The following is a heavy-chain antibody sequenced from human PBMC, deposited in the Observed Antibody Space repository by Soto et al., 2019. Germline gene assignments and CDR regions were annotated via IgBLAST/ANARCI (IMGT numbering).Heavy chain of an antibody. J-gene: IGHJ4*02. V-gene: IGHV3-23*01. D-gene: IGHD4-17*01. CDR3: VTHFGDYIISVGRY. CDR2: VSGSGAGT. CDR1: GFTFSSFA. Sequence: EVQLLESGGGLVQPGGSLSLSCAASGFTFSSFAMSWVRQAPGKGLEWVSAVSGSGAGTYYTDSVKGPFTISRDNSRSTLDMQMNSLRAEDTAVYYCVTHFGDYIISVGRYWGQGTLVTVSS.